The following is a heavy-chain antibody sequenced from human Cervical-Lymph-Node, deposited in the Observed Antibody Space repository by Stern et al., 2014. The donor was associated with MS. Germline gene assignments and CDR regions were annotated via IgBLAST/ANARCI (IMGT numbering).Heavy chain of an antibody. V-gene: IGHV4-61*02. J-gene: IGHJ6*02. Sequence: QVQLQESGPGLVKPSQTLSLTCTVSGGSIRSGSYYWSWIRQPAGTGLEWIGRIFPSGSHNYTPSLKGRVTISVDTSKNHFSLKRSSVTAADTAVYYCARAVVPAAIDGVYYYYGMDVWGQGTTVTVSS. CDR3: ARAVVPAAIDGVYYYYGMDV. D-gene: IGHD2-2*01. CDR2: IFPSGSH. CDR1: GGSIRSGSYY.